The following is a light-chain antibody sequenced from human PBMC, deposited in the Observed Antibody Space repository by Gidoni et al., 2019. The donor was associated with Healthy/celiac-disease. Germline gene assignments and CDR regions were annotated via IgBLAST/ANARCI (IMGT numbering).Light chain of an antibody. V-gene: IGKV1-8*01. CDR2: AAS. CDR1: QGISSY. CDR3: QQYYSYPRT. Sequence: GDRVTITCRASQGISSYLAWYQQKPGKAPKLLIYAASTLQSGVPSRFSGSGSGTDFTLTISCPQSEDFATYYCQQYYSYPRTFGQGTKVELK. J-gene: IGKJ1*01.